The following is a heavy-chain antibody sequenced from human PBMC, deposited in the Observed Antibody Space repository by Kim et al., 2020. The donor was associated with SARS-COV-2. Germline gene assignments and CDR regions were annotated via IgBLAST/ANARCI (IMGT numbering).Heavy chain of an antibody. CDR1: GFTVSSNY. D-gene: IGHD5-12*01. J-gene: IGHJ4*02. Sequence: GGSLRLSCAASGFTVSSNYMSWVRQAPGKGLEWVSVIYSGGSTYYADSVKGRFTISRDNSKNTLYLQMNSLRAEDTAVYYCARFGWLRRNFDYWGQGTLVTVSS. V-gene: IGHV3-66*02. CDR2: IYSGGST. CDR3: ARFGWLRRNFDY.